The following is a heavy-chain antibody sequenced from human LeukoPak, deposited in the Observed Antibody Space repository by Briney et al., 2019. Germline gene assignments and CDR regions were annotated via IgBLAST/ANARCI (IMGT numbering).Heavy chain of an antibody. CDR2: IIPIFGTA. J-gene: IGHJ5*02. CDR3: ERAPRIVDNWFDP. V-gene: IGHV1-69*13. CDR1: EGTFSSYA. Sequence: ASVKVSCKASEGTFSSYAINWVRQAPGQGLEWMGGIIPIFGTANYAQKFQGRVTITADESTSTAYMELSSLRSEDTAVYYCERAPRIVDNWFDPWGQGTLVTVSS. D-gene: IGHD2-15*01.